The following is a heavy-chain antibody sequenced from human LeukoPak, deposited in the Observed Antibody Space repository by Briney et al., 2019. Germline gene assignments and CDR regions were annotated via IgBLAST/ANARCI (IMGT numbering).Heavy chain of an antibody. CDR2: INPNSGGT. CDR1: GYTFTGYY. D-gene: IGHD3-22*01. Sequence: ASVNVSCKASGYTFTGYYMHWVRQAPGQGLEWMGWINPNSGGTNYAQKFQGRVTMTRDTSISTAYMELSRLRSDDTAVYYCARNSYDSSGYYYYWGQGTVVTVSS. V-gene: IGHV1-2*02. CDR3: ARNSYDSSGYYYY. J-gene: IGHJ4*02.